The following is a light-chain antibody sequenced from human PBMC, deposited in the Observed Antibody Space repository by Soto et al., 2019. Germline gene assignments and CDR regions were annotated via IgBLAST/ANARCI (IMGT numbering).Light chain of an antibody. V-gene: IGLV2-14*01. Sequence: QSVLTQPASVSGSPGQSITISCTGTSSDVGGYNYVSWYQQHPGKAPKLMIYDVSNRPSGVSNRCSGSKSGNTASLTISGLQAEDEADYYCSSYTSSSTLDFGTGTKLTVL. J-gene: IGLJ1*01. CDR1: SSDVGGYNY. CDR2: DVS. CDR3: SSYTSSSTLD.